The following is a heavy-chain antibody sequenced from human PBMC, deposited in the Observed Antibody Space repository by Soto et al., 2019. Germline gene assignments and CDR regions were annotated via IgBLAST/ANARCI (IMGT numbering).Heavy chain of an antibody. J-gene: IGHJ6*02. CDR3: ARDGQQLAPYALDV. CDR1: GFTFSNHA. Sequence: QVQLVESGGGVVQPGTSLRLSCTTSGFTFSNHAMHWVRQAPGKGLEWVAQIWYDGSNKYYADSVKGRFTICRDNSRNIVYVQMNSLRVEDTAVYYCARDGQQLAPYALDVWGQGTSVTVSS. V-gene: IGHV3-33*01. CDR2: IWYDGSNK. D-gene: IGHD6-13*01.